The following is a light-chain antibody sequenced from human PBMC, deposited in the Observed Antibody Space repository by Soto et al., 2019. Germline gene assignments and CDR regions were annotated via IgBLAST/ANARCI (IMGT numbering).Light chain of an antibody. CDR3: QVWDTSSDQGV. J-gene: IGLJ1*01. CDR2: DDS. CDR1: NVGSKS. Sequence: SYELTQPPSVSVAPGQTATVTCGGNNVGSKSVHWYQQKPGQAPVLVVYDDSDRPSGIPERFSGSNSGDTATLTIGRVEAGDEADYYCQVWDTSSDQGVFGAGTKVTVL. V-gene: IGLV3-21*02.